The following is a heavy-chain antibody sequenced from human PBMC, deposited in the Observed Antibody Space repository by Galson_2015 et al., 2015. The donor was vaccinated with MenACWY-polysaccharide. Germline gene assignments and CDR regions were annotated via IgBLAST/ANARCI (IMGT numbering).Heavy chain of an antibody. J-gene: IGHJ3*02. CDR2: IQYDGSKI. V-gene: IGHV3-33*01. CDR1: GSRFSNSG. Sequence: SLRLSCAASGSRFSNSGMHWVRQAPGKGLEWVEVIQYDGSKIVYADSVKGRFTISRDNYKNTSFLEMNSLGAEDTAVYYCAREGSRIVFHAFDTWGQGTMVTVSS. CDR3: AREGSRIVFHAFDT. D-gene: IGHD6-13*01.